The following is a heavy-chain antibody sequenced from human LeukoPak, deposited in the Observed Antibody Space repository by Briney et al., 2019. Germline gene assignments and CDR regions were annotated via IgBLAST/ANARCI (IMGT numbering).Heavy chain of an antibody. V-gene: IGHV1-18*01. J-gene: IGHJ4*02. CDR1: GGTFSSYA. CDR2: ISAYNGNT. CDR3: ARGITMLRSDY. Sequence: ASVKVSCKASGGTFSSYAISWVRQAPGQGLEWMGWISAYNGNTNYAQKLQGRVTMTTDTSTSTAYMELRSLRSDDTAVYYCARGITMLRSDYWGQGTLVTVSS. D-gene: IGHD3-10*01.